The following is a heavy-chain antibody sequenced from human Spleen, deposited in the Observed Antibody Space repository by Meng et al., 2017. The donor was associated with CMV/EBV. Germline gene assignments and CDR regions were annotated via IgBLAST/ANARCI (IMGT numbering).Heavy chain of an antibody. D-gene: IGHD3-10*01. V-gene: IGHV1-2*02. J-gene: IGHJ4*02. Sequence: GEWVVAGARVKRTGGSVGVSCKASGYTFSDYDVDWVRQAPGQGLEWMGWISPNSGGTNYAQKFQGRVTITADESTSTAYMELSSLGSEDTAVYFCARVGGELGSGRYYHDQWGQGTLVTVSS. CDR1: GYTFSDYD. CDR3: ARVGGELGSGRYYHDQ. CDR2: ISPNSGGT.